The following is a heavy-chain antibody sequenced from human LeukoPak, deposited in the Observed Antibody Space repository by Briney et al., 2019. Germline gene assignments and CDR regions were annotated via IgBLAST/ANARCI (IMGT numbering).Heavy chain of an antibody. CDR3: AKDLSSSWYDGEGFDY. V-gene: IGHV3-21*04. Sequence: GGSLRLSCAASGFTFSSYSMNWVRQSPGKGLEWVSSISSSSSYIYYADSVKGRFTISRDNAKNSLYLQMNSLRAEDMALYYCAKDLSSSWYDGEGFDYWGRGTLVTVSS. D-gene: IGHD6-13*01. J-gene: IGHJ4*02. CDR2: ISSSSSYI. CDR1: GFTFSSYS.